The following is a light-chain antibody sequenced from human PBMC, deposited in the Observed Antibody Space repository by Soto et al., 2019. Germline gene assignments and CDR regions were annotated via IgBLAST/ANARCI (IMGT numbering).Light chain of an antibody. J-gene: IGKJ4*01. CDR2: DAS. CDR1: QDNSNY. V-gene: IGKV1-33*01. CDR3: QQYDNPALT. Sequence: EIQMTQSPSSLSASVGGRVTITCQASQDNSNYLNWYQQKAGKAPKLLIYDASNLETGVPSRFSGSGSGTDFTFTISSLQPEDIATYYCQQYDNPALTFGGGTKVDIK.